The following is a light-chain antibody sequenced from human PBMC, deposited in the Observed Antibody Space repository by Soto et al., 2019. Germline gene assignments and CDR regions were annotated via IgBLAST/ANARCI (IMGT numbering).Light chain of an antibody. Sequence: DIQMTQSPSSLSASIGDRVTITCRASQSIITYLNWYQQKPGNAPKLLIHGASSLESGVPSRFSGRGSGTDITLTVSSLQPEYFATYYCPQSYSSPPEYTFGQGTKLEIK. V-gene: IGKV1-39*01. CDR1: QSIITY. CDR2: GAS. CDR3: PQSYSSPPEYT. J-gene: IGKJ2*01.